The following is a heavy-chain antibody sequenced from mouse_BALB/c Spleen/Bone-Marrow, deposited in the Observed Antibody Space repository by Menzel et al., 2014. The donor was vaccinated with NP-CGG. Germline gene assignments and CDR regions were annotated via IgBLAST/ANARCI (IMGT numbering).Heavy chain of an antibody. J-gene: IGHJ3*01. V-gene: IGHV2-3*01. CDR1: GFSLTFFG. D-gene: IGHD2-1*01. CDR3: AKNYGNGFAY. Sequence: ETGAWLGAPSPRPSLTFPLSGFSLTFFGVRLGRQPPRDGLGWVGVIWGDGSTNYHSALISRLSISKDNSKSQVFLKLNSLQTDDTATYYCAKNYGNGFAYWGQGTLVTVSA. CDR2: IWGDGST.